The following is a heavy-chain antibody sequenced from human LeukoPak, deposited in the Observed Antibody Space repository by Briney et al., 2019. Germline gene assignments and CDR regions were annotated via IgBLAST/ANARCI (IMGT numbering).Heavy chain of an antibody. J-gene: IGHJ4*02. Sequence: SVKVSCKASGGTFSSYAISWVRPAPGQGLEWMGRIIPIFGTANYAQKFQGRVTITTDESTSTAYMELGSIRSEDTAVYYCARMVVPAAIDILTGYDDYWGQGTLVTVSS. CDR2: IIPIFGTA. V-gene: IGHV1-69*05. D-gene: IGHD3-9*01. CDR3: ARMVVPAAIDILTGYDDY. CDR1: GGTFSSYA.